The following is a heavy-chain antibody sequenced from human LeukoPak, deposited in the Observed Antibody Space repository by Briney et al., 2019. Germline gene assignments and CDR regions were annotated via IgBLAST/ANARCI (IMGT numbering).Heavy chain of an antibody. D-gene: IGHD4-17*01. Sequence: GGSLRLSCAASGFTFISYGMHWVRQAPGKGLEWVAVISYDGSNKYYADSVKGRFTISRDNSKNTLYLQMNSLRAEDTAVYYCARNAYGAQTPSDVWGQGTTVTVSS. V-gene: IGHV3-30*03. CDR3: ARNAYGAQTPSDV. CDR1: GFTFISYG. CDR2: ISYDGSNK. J-gene: IGHJ6*02.